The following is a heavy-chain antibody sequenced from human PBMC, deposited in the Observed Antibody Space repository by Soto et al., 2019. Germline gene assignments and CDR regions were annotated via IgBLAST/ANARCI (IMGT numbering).Heavy chain of an antibody. CDR2: INPNSGGT. CDR3: ARAPGAVAGTYYFDY. J-gene: IGHJ4*02. D-gene: IGHD6-19*01. CDR1: GYTFTGYY. V-gene: IGHV1-2*04. Sequence: QVQLVQSGAEVKKPGASVKVSCKASGYTFTGYYMHWVRQAPGQGLEWMGWINPNSGGTNYVQKFQGWVTMTRDTSISTAYMELSRLRSDDTAVYYCARAPGAVAGTYYFDYWGQGTLVTVSS.